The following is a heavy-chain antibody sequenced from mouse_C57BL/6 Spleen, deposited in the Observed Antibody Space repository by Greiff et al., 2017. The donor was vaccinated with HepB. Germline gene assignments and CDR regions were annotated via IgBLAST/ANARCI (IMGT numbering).Heavy chain of an antibody. J-gene: IGHJ2*01. V-gene: IGHV1-19*01. D-gene: IGHD2-4*01. CDR2: INPYNGGT. CDR3: GGRGDDYDALFDY. CDR1: GYTFTDYY. Sequence: VQLQQSGPVLVKPGASVKMSCKASGYTFTDYYMNWVKQSHGKSLEWIGVINPYNGGTSYNQKFKGKATLTVDKSSSTAYMELNSLTSEDSAVYYCGGRGDDYDALFDYWGQGTTLTVSS.